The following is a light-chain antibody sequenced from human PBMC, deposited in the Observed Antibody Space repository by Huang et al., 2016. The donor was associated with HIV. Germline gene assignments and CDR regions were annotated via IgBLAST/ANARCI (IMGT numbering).Light chain of an antibody. CDR3: QQSFSVPRT. J-gene: IGKJ1*01. Sequence: DIQMTQSPPSLSASVGDRVTFTCRANQNITKSLNWYQHKPGKAPKLLIYTASTLESGVPSRFSGSGSGSRFTLNITNLQPEDFATYYCQQSFSVPRTFG. V-gene: IGKV1-39*01. CDR2: TAS. CDR1: QNITKS.